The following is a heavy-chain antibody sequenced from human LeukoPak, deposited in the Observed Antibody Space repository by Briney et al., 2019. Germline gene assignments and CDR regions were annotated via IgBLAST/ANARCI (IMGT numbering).Heavy chain of an antibody. J-gene: IGHJ4*02. CDR2: IYSSGST. Sequence: SEALSLTCTVSGGSISSYYWSWIRQPAGKGLEWIGRIYSSGSTNYNPSLKSRVIMSVDTSKNQFSLKLTSMTAADTAVYYCAREPNYSGSYLPDYWGQGTLVTVSS. V-gene: IGHV4-4*07. CDR3: AREPNYSGSYLPDY. D-gene: IGHD1-26*01. CDR1: GGSISSYY.